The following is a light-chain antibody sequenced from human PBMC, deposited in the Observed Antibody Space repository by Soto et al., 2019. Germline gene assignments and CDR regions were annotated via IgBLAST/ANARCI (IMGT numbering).Light chain of an antibody. CDR3: QQYGGSPPT. V-gene: IGKV3-20*01. CDR1: QSISSS. CDR2: GAS. J-gene: IGKJ1*01. Sequence: ILVTQSPCTLSLSPGERATLSCRASQSISSSLAWYQQKPGQAPRLLIYGASIRATGIPEKFSGSGSGTDFTLTISRLEPEDFAVYSCQQYGGSPPTFGQGTKVDIK.